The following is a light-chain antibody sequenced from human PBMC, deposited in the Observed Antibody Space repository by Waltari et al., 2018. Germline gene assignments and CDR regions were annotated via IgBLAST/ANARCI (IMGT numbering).Light chain of an antibody. CDR3: SSYTITSTPVV. Sequence: QSALTQPASVSGSPGQSITLSCPGTSRDLGSPSPFSSYQQPPGKAPNLMLNDVSNRLSGVSSRFSASKSGDTASLTISGLQAEDEADYYCSSYTITSTPVVFGGGTKLTVL. J-gene: IGLJ2*01. CDR1: SRDLGSPSP. V-gene: IGLV2-14*03. CDR2: DVS.